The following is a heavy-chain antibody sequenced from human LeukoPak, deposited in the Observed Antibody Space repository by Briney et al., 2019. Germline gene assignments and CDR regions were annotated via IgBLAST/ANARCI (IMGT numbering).Heavy chain of an antibody. V-gene: IGHV4-34*01. CDR2: IYYSGST. CDR3: ARRLGGLHDY. CDR1: GGSFSGYY. J-gene: IGHJ4*02. D-gene: IGHD3-16*01. Sequence: SETLSLICAVYGGSFSGYYWSWIRQPPGRGLEWIGSIYYSGSTYYNPSLKSRVTISVDTSKNQFSLKLSSVTAADTALYYCARRLGGLHDYWGQGTLVTVSS.